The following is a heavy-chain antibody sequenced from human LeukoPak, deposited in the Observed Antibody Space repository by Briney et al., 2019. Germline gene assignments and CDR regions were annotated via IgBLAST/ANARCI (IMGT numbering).Heavy chain of an antibody. CDR2: FHNSGTS. Sequence: SETLSLTCAVSDDSISDYYRGWIRQPPGKGLEWIGYFHNSGTSTYNPSLKSRVTISVDTSKNQFSLKLSSVTAADTAVYYCAREHKYDFWSGYQCPYYWGQGTLVTVSS. D-gene: IGHD3-3*01. CDR3: AREHKYDFWSGYQCPYY. J-gene: IGHJ4*02. V-gene: IGHV4-59*12. CDR1: DDSISDYY.